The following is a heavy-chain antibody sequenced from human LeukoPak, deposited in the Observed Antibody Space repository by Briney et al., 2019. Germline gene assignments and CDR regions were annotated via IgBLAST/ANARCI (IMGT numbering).Heavy chain of an antibody. CDR1: GFTLSSYA. D-gene: IGHD1-1*01. CDR2: IYSGGST. J-gene: IGHJ4*02. Sequence: GGSLRLSCAASGFTLSSYAMTWVRQAPGKGLEWVSVIYSGGSTYYADSVKGRFTISRDNSKNTLYLQMNSLRAEDTAVYYCARVNSGPFDYWGQGTLVTVSS. CDR3: ARVNSGPFDY. V-gene: IGHV3-53*01.